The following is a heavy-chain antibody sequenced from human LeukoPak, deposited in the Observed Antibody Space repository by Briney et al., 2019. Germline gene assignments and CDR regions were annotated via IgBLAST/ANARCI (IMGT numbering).Heavy chain of an antibody. CDR1: GGSISSSSYY. CDR2: IYYSGST. D-gene: IGHD2-15*01. V-gene: IGHV4-61*01. J-gene: IGHJ3*02. CDR3: ARDLKGVVGRWWYDAFDI. Sequence: PSETLSLTCTVSGGSISSSSYYWGWIRQPPGKGLEWIGYIYYSGSTNYNPSLKSRVTISVDTSKNQFSLKLSSVTAADTAVYYCARDLKGVVGRWWYDAFDIWGQGTMVTVSS.